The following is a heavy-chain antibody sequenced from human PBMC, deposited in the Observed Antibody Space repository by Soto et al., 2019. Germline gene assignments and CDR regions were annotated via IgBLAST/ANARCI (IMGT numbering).Heavy chain of an antibody. CDR3: ASRKSGLPFDY. J-gene: IGHJ4*02. D-gene: IGHD3-16*01. Sequence: PSEPLSLTCTVSGDSISSYYWNWIRQPPGKGLEWIGYVYYSGSTNYNPSLKSRVTMSVDTSKNQFSLQLSSVTAADTAVYYCASRKSGLPFDYWGQGMLVTVSS. CDR2: VYYSGST. V-gene: IGHV4-59*01. CDR1: GDSISSYY.